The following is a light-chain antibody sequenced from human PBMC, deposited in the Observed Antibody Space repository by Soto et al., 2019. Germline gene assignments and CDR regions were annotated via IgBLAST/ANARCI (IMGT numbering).Light chain of an antibody. CDR2: EVS. CDR3: CSYAGRNTVI. J-gene: IGLJ2*01. Sequence: QSALTQPASVSGSPGQSITISCTGTSGDVGGYYYVSWYQQLPGKAPKLMISEVSNRPSGVSNRFSGSKSGNTASLTISGLQAADEAYYYCCSYAGRNTVIFGGGTKLTVL. V-gene: IGLV2-14*01. CDR1: SGDVGGYYY.